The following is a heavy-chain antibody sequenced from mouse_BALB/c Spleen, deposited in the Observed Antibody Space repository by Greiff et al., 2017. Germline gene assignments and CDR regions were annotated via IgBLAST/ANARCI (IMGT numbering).Heavy chain of an antibody. D-gene: IGHD2-1*01. V-gene: IGHV3-8*02. CDR1: GDSITSGY. Sequence: EVQLQESGPSLVKPSQTLSLTCSVTGDSITSGYWNWIRKFPGNKLEYMGYISYSGSTYYNPSLKSRISITRDTSKNQYYLQLNSVTTEDTATYYCARQIYYGNYEFAYWGQGTLVTVSA. CDR3: ARQIYYGNYEFAY. CDR2: ISYSGST. J-gene: IGHJ3*01.